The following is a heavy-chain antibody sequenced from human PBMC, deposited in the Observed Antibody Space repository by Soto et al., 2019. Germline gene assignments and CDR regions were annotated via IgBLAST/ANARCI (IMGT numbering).Heavy chain of an antibody. V-gene: IGHV1-69*12. Sequence: QVQVVQSGAEMKKPGSSVKVSCKTSGGTFSTAAISWVRQAPGQGLEWMGGIMPIFRTADYAQKFQGRVTITANESATTAYLELSSLRSEETAVYYCARDKDRAQVGGNYCYIMHVWGQGTTVTVTS. D-gene: IGHD2-2*01. J-gene: IGHJ6*02. CDR3: ARDKDRAQVGGNYCYIMHV. CDR2: IMPIFRTA. CDR1: GGTFSTAA.